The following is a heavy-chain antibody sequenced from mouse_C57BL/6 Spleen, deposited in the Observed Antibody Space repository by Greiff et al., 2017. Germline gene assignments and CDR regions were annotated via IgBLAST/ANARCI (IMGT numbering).Heavy chain of an antibody. CDR3: ARRNYGSSSLDY. Sequence: QVQLQQPGVKLVSLGPQVNLSAKPSASPFPTNWRHGVKQRPGQGLKWIGVIDPSDSYTNYNKKFKGKATLTVDTSSSTAYMQLSSLTSEDSAVYYCARRNYGSSSLDYWGQGTTLTVSS. CDR1: ASPFPTNW. V-gene: IGHV1-59*01. D-gene: IGHD1-1*01. J-gene: IGHJ2*01. CDR2: IDPSDSYT.